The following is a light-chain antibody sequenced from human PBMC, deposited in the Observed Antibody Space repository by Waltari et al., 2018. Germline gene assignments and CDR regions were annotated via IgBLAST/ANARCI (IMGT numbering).Light chain of an antibody. Sequence: QSVLTQPPSVSGTPGQRVPIPCSGSTSNIGGNSVNWYQQVPGTAPKLLIYNDNQGPSGVPDRFSASKSGTSASLAITGLQSEDEADYYCAVWDDSLGGVFGGGTKLTVL. J-gene: IGLJ3*02. CDR1: TSNIGGNS. CDR3: AVWDDSLGGV. CDR2: NDN. V-gene: IGLV1-44*01.